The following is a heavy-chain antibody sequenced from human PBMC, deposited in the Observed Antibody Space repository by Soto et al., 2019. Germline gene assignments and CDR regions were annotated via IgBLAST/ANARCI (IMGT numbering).Heavy chain of an antibody. CDR2: ISWDGGST. V-gene: IGHV3-43*01. D-gene: IGHD3-22*01. J-gene: IGHJ4*02. Sequence: EVQLVESGGVVVQPGGSLRLSCAASGFTFDDYTMHWVRQAPGKGLEWVSLISWDGGSTHYADSVKGRFTTSRDNSKNSLYLQMNSLRTEDTALYYCAKDINYYDSSGLDYWGQGTLVTVSS. CDR3: AKDINYYDSSGLDY. CDR1: GFTFDDYT.